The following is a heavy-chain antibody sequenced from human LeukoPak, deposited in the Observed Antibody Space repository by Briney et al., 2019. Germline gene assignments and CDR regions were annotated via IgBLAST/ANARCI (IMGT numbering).Heavy chain of an antibody. V-gene: IGHV4-59*01. CDR1: GSSISSYY. D-gene: IGHD4-17*01. Sequence: SETLSLTCTVSGSSISSYYWSWIRQPPGKGLEWIGYIYYSGSTNYNPSLKSRVTISVDTSKNQFSLKLSSMTAADTAVYYCAWGDYVSWGQGTLVTVSS. J-gene: IGHJ5*02. CDR2: IYYSGST. CDR3: AWGDYVS.